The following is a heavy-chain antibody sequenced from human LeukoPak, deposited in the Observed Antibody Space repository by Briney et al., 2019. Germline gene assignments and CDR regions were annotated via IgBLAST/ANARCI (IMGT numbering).Heavy chain of an antibody. CDR3: ASGTKTNYYYYYMDV. Sequence: SVKVSCKASGGTFSSYAISWVRQAPGQGLEWMGGIIPIFGTANYAQKLQGRVTITTDESTSTAYMELSSLRSEDTAVYYCASGTKTNYYYYYMDVWGKGTTVTVSS. CDR2: IIPIFGTA. J-gene: IGHJ6*03. CDR1: GGTFSSYA. V-gene: IGHV1-69*05. D-gene: IGHD1/OR15-1a*01.